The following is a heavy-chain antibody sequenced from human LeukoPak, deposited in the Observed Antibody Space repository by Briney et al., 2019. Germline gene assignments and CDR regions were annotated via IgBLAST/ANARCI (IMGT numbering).Heavy chain of an antibody. J-gene: IGHJ4*02. CDR3: ARGGRTYVADF. CDR1: DYTFTSYG. V-gene: IGHV1-18*01. Sequence: ASVSVSCKASDYTFTSYGITWVRQAPGQGLEWMGWISTYNGNTNYAQKLQGRVTLTTDTSTSTAYMELRSLRSDDTAVYYCARGGRTYVADFWGQGTLVTVSS. D-gene: IGHD3-16*01. CDR2: ISTYNGNT.